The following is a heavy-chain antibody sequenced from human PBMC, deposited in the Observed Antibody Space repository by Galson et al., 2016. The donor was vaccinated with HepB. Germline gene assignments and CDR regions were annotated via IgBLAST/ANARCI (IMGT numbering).Heavy chain of an antibody. CDR2: IKMDGSEI. CDR3: AKALVALSIVGATGDY. D-gene: IGHD1-26*01. Sequence: SLRLSCAASGFTFSSYWLSWVRQAPGKGLEWVANIKMDGSEIHYVDSVKGRFTISRDNSKNTVDLQMRGLRAEDTAIYYCAKALVALSIVGATGDYWGQGTLVTVSS. CDR1: GFTFSSYW. V-gene: IGHV3-7*03. J-gene: IGHJ4*02.